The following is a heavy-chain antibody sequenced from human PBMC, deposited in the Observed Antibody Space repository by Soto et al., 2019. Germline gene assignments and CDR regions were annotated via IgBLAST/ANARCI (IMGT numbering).Heavy chain of an antibody. D-gene: IGHD5-12*01. J-gene: IGHJ3*02. CDR3: ARDRGDGYNYDAFDI. V-gene: IGHV4-31*03. CDR2: IYYSGST. CDR1: GGSISSGGYY. Sequence: SETLSLTCTVSGGSISSGGYYWSWIRQHPGKGLEWIGYIYYSGSTYYNPSLKSRVTISVDTSKNQFSLKLSSVTAADTAVYYCARDRGDGYNYDAFDIWGQGTMVTVSS.